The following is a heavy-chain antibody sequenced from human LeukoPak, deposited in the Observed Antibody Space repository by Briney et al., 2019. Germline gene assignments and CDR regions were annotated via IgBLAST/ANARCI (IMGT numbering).Heavy chain of an antibody. J-gene: IGHJ6*03. Sequence: PSQTLSLTCTVSGGSISSGGYYWSWIRQHPGKGLEWIGYIYYSGSTYYNPSLESRVTISVDTSKNQFSLKLSSVTAADTAVYYCARWRNYDFWSGPYMDVWGKGTTVTVSS. V-gene: IGHV4-31*03. CDR3: ARWRNYDFWSGPYMDV. CDR1: GGSISSGGYY. CDR2: IYYSGST. D-gene: IGHD3-3*01.